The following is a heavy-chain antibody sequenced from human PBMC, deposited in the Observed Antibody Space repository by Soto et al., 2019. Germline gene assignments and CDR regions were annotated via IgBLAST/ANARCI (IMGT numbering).Heavy chain of an antibody. D-gene: IGHD6-13*01. J-gene: IGHJ4*02. Sequence: PGGSLRLSCAASGFTVSSNYMSWVRQAPGKGLEWVSVIYSGGSTYYADSAKGRFTISRDNSKNTLYLQMNSLRAEDTAVYYCARSSNSIAAAGTGFDYWGQGTLVTVSS. CDR2: IYSGGST. CDR3: ARSSNSIAAAGTGFDY. CDR1: GFTVSSNY. V-gene: IGHV3-53*01.